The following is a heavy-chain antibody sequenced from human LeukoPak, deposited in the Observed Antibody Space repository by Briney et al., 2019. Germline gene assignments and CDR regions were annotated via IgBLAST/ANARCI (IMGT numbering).Heavy chain of an antibody. CDR2: IPAYKGNT. CDR3: ASAPRVPTSYFGY. CDR1: RYTFTTYG. V-gene: IGHV1-18*01. J-gene: IGHJ4*02. Sequence: ASVQVSCKAYRYTFTTYGITWMRQAPGQGLEWMGSIPAYKGNTNYTPKLQGRVAITTDTSTSTTYMELKRLRSDETAGYYCASAPRVPTSYFGYWGQETLVTDSS. D-gene: IGHD4/OR15-4a*01.